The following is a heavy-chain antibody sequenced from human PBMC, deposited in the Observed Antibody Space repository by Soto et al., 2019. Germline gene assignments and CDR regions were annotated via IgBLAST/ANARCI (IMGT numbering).Heavy chain of an antibody. J-gene: IGHJ4*02. D-gene: IGHD3-16*01. CDR2: IYRSGTT. Sequence: KPSETLSLTCVVSNFSISSGYYWGWIRQSPGKGLEWIASIYRSGTTSYNPSLKSRVTISVDPSKNQFSLHLNSVTPEDTAVYYCAREFPYYVSSDSYLDYWGQGALVTVSS. CDR1: NFSISSGYY. CDR3: AREFPYYVSSDSYLDY. V-gene: IGHV4-38-2*02.